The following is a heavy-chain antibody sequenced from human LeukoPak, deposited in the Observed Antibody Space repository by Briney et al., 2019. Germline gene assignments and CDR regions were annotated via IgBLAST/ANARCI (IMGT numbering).Heavy chain of an antibody. CDR2: SYYSGST. CDR1: GGSITSGRYY. V-gene: IGHV4-31*03. CDR3: ARATYDLLTGYYLGS. D-gene: IGHD3-9*01. Sequence: ASQTLSLTCSVSGGSITSGRYYWTWIRQYPEKGLEWIGYSYYSGSTHFKSSLKSRATISLDKSKNQFSLNLTSATAADTAVYYCARATYDLLTGYYLGSWGQGTLVTVSS. J-gene: IGHJ4*02.